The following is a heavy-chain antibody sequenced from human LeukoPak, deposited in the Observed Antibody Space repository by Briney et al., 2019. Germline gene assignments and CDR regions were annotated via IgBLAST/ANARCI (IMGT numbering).Heavy chain of an antibody. CDR3: ATYNRDGYNFAFQH. CDR1: GGSISSGGYY. J-gene: IGHJ1*01. V-gene: IGHV4-31*03. Sequence: PSETLSLTCTVSGGSISSGGYYWSWIRQHPGQGLEWIGYIYYGGSTYYNPSLKSRVSILLDTSKNQFSLKLSSVTAADTAVYYCATYNRDGYNFAFQHWGQGTLVTVSS. D-gene: IGHD5-24*01. CDR2: IYYGGST.